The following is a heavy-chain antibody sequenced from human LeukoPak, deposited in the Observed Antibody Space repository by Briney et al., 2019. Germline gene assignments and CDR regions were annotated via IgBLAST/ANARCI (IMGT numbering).Heavy chain of an antibody. CDR1: GFTFSTYG. Sequence: PGLSLRLSCEASGFTFSTYGMHWVRQAPGKGLEWVAGISNGGSYKYYADAVKGRFTISRDNSKNTLYLQMNSLRAEDTAVYYCTKGTIWLPFDYWGQGTLVTVSS. J-gene: IGHJ4*02. D-gene: IGHD5-18*01. CDR3: TKGTIWLPFDY. V-gene: IGHV3-30*18. CDR2: ISNGGSYK.